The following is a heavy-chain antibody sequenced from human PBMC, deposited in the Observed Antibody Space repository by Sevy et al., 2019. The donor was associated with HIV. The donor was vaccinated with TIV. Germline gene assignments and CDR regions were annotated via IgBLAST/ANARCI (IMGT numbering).Heavy chain of an antibody. CDR1: GFTFSSYA. Sequence: GGSLRLSCSASGFTFSSYAMHWVRQAPGKGLEYVSAFSSNGGSTYYADSVKGRFTISRDNSKTTLYLQMSSLRAEDTAVYYCVKDLLTVAYGMDVWGQGTTVTVSS. D-gene: IGHD6-19*01. CDR3: VKDLLTVAYGMDV. CDR2: FSSNGGST. J-gene: IGHJ6*02. V-gene: IGHV3-64D*06.